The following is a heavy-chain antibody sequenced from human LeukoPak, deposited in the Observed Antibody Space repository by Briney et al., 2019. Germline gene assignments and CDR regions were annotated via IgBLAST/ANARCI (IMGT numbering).Heavy chain of an antibody. CDR1: GFTFSDYY. V-gene: IGHV3-11*04. J-gene: IGHJ6*03. Sequence: PGGSLRLSCAASGFTFSDYYMSWIRQAPGKGLEWVSYISSSGSTIYYADSVKGRFTISRDNAKNSLYLQMNSLRAEDTAVYYCARVRLRLLYYYYYMDVWGKGTTVTISS. CDR3: ARVRLRLLYYYYYMDV. D-gene: IGHD5-12*01. CDR2: ISSSGSTI.